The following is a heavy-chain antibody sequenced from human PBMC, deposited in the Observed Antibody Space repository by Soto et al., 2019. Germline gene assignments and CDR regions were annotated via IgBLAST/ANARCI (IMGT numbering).Heavy chain of an antibody. Sequence: QVQLVQSGAEVKKPGSSVKVSCKASGGSFSSYIVSWVRQAPGQGLEWMGRIIAYHGGENYAQKFQGRVTITADKLTTTAYRERSSVRTEDTALYYCATSATPGSPKPPYFRMDVCGRGTTVTVS. CDR2: IIAYHGGE. V-gene: IGHV1-69*02. J-gene: IGHJ6*02. CDR3: ATSATPGSPKPPYFRMDV. D-gene: IGHD2-21*01. CDR1: GGSFSSYI.